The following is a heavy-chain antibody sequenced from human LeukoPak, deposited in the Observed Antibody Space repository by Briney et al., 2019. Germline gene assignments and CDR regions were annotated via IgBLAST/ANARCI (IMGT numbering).Heavy chain of an antibody. Sequence: SSETLSLTCTVSGGSISSYYWSWIRQPPGKGLEWIGYIYYSGSTNYNPSLKSRVTISVDTSKNQFSLKLSSVTAADTAVYYCARVYYDFWSWFDPWGQGTLVTVSS. CDR2: IYYSGST. CDR3: ARVYYDFWSWFDP. J-gene: IGHJ5*02. V-gene: IGHV4-59*01. CDR1: GGSISSYY. D-gene: IGHD3-3*01.